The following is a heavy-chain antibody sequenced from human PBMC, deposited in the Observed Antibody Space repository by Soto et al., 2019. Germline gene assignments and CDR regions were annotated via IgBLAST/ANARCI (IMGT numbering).Heavy chain of an antibody. J-gene: IGHJ6*01. V-gene: IGHV3-7*04. CDR3: ARDEHSYYGMDV. Sequence: EVQLVESGGGLVQPGGSLRLSCAASGFTFSSYWMTWVRQAPGKGLEWVANIKQDGGEKYYVDSVKGRYTISRDNAKNSLLLQMNSLKAEDLAVYYCARDEHSYYGMDVWGQGNTVTVSS. CDR1: GFTFSSYW. CDR2: IKQDGGEK.